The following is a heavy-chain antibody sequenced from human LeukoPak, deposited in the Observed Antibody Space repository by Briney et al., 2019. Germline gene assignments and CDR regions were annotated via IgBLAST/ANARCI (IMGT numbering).Heavy chain of an antibody. V-gene: IGHV1-2*06. J-gene: IGHJ4*02. Sequence: ASVKVSCKASGYTFTGYYMHWVRQAPGQGLEWMGRINPNSGGTNYAQKFQGRLIMTRETSISTAYMELSRLRSDDTAVYYCARDARESSSSYTNFDYWGQGTLVTVSS. CDR1: GYTFTGYY. CDR2: INPNSGGT. D-gene: IGHD6-6*01. CDR3: ARDARESSSSYTNFDY.